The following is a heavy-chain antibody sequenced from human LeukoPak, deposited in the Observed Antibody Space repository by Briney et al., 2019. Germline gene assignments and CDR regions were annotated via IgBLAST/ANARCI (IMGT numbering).Heavy chain of an antibody. V-gene: IGHV3-33*01. CDR2: IWYDGSNK. D-gene: IGHD6-13*01. J-gene: IGHJ5*02. CDR1: GFTFSSYG. Sequence: GGSLRLSCAASGFTFSSYGMHWVRQAPGKGLEWVAVIWYDGSNKYYADSVKGRFTISRDNSKNTLYLQMNSLRAEDTAVYYCAREDSAAAGEGWFDPWGQGTLVTVSS. CDR3: AREDSAAAGEGWFDP.